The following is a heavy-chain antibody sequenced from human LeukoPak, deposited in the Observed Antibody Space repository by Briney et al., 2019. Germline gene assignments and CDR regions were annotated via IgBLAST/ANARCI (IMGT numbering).Heavy chain of an antibody. Sequence: SGGSLRLPCAASGFTFSAYAMSWVRQAPGKGLEWVSVISGSGAGTYYADSVKGRFTISRDNFKNTLYLQMNSLRAEDTAVYYCAKEGYYGSGSFPDSWGQGTLVTVSS. J-gene: IGHJ4*02. CDR2: ISGSGAGT. D-gene: IGHD3-10*01. CDR3: AKEGYYGSGSFPDS. CDR1: GFTFSAYA. V-gene: IGHV3-23*01.